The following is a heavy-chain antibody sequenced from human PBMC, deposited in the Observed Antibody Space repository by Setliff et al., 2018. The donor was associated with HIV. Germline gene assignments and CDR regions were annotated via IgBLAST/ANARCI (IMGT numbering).Heavy chain of an antibody. CDR3: ARNFGLSPSGKYYYYYGMDI. D-gene: IGHD3-10*01. V-gene: IGHV1-2*02. Sequence: ASVKVSCKASGYTFTGHYLHWVRQAPGQGLEWLGWVNPNSGDAIYAQNFQGRVTMTRDTSINAVYMELRGLRSDDTAVYYCARNFGLSPSGKYYYYYGMDIGGQGTTVTVSS. CDR2: VNPNSGDA. J-gene: IGHJ6*02. CDR1: GYTFTGHY.